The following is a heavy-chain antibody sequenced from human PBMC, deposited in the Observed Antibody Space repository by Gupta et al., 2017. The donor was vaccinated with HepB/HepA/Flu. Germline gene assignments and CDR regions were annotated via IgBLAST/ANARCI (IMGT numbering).Heavy chain of an antibody. CDR3: ARHAVVTTPSGNYYYMDV. V-gene: IGHV5-51*01. D-gene: IGHD1-26*01. J-gene: IGHJ6*03. CDR2: IYPGDSNT. Sequence: EVQLVQSGAKVKKPGASLKISCKGSGYSFTTYWIGWVRQLPGTGLEWMGIIYPGDSNTRYSPSCQGQVTISADKSISNAYLQWGSLKASDTAMDDCARHAVVTTPSGNYYYMDVWGKGTTVTVSS. CDR1: GYSFTTYW.